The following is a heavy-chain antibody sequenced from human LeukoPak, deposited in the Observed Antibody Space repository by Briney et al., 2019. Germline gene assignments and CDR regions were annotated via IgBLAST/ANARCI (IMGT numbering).Heavy chain of an antibody. V-gene: IGHV3-23*01. CDR1: GFTFSSYA. CDR3: AKAGRAAPGDNWFDP. D-gene: IGHD2-15*01. CDR2: ISGSGGST. Sequence: GGSLRLSCAASGFTFSSYAMSWVRQAPGKGLEWVSAISGSGGSTYYADSVKGRFTISRDNPKNTLYLQMNSLRAEDTAVYYCAKAGRAAPGDNWFDPWGQGTLVTVSS. J-gene: IGHJ5*02.